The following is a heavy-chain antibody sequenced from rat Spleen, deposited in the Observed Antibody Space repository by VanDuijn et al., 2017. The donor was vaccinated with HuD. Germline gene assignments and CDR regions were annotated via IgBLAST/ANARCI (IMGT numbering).Heavy chain of an antibody. CDR3: ARHVLYYSSYMEGVMDA. Sequence: EVQLVESDGGLVQPGRSLKLSCAASGFTFSDYYMAWVRPAPTKGLEGVATISYDGSSTYYRDSVKGRFTISRDNAKSTLYLQMDSLRSEDTATYYCARHVLYYSSYMEGVMDAWGQGASVTVSS. J-gene: IGHJ4*01. CDR2: ISYDGSST. CDR1: GFTFSDYY. D-gene: IGHD1-2*01. V-gene: IGHV5-29*01.